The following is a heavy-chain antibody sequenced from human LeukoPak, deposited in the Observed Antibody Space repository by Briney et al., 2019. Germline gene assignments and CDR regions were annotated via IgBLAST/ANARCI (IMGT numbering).Heavy chain of an antibody. Sequence: GESLKISCKGSGYSFTNYWIGWVRQMPGKGLEWMGIIYPGDSDTRYSPSFQGQVTISADKSINTAYLQWSSLKASDTAMYYRARRGEDYYFDYWGQGILVTFSS. J-gene: IGHJ4*02. V-gene: IGHV5-51*01. CDR3: ARRGEDYYFDY. CDR2: IYPGDSDT. D-gene: IGHD3-10*01. CDR1: GYSFTNYW.